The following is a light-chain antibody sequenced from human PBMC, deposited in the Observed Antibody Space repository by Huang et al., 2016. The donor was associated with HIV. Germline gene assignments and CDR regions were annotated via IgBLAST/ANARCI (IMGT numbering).Light chain of an antibody. V-gene: IGKV4-1*01. CDR2: WSA. J-gene: IGKJ4*01. CDR3: QQYYSTPLT. CDR1: PSVFYNSNDKYY. Sequence: DIVLTQSPDSLAVSLGERATIHCKSRPSVFYNSNDKYYLSWYQQKPGQPPKLLIYWSAAREAGVPDRFSGSGSGTDFTLTISSLQAEDVAVYYCQQYYSTPLTFGGGTKVEIK.